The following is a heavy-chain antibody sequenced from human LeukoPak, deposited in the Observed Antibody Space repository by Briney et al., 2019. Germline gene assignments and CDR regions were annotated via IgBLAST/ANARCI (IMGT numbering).Heavy chain of an antibody. CDR2: IIPIFGTA. CDR3: ARSPADYYDSSGYPYYFDY. D-gene: IGHD3-22*01. V-gene: IGHV1-69*05. Sequence: SVKVSCKASGGTFGSYAISWVRQAPGQGLECMGRIIPIFGTANYAQKFQGRVTITTDESTSTAYMELSSLRSEDTAVYYCARSPADYYDSSGYPYYFDYWGQGTLVTVSS. CDR1: GGTFGSYA. J-gene: IGHJ4*02.